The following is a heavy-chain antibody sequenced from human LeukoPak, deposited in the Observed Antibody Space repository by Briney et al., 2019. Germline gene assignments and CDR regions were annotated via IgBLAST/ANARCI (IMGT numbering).Heavy chain of an antibody. V-gene: IGHV3-23*01. CDR2: ISGSGGST. J-gene: IGHJ6*02. CDR3: AKTIAGSGSYYTTHYYYGMDV. CDR1: GFTYSSYA. Sequence: GGSLRLSCAASGFTYSSYAMSWVRQAPGKGLEWVSAISGSGGSTYYADSVKGRFTISRDNSKNTLYLQMNSLRAEDTAVYYCAKTIAGSGSYYTTHYYYGMDVWGQGTTVTVSS. D-gene: IGHD3-10*01.